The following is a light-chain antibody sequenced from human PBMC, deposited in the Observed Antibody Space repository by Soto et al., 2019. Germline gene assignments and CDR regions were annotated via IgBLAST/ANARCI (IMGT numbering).Light chain of an antibody. CDR1: GSDIAGYNY. CDR2: QVT. V-gene: IGLV2-14*01. J-gene: IGLJ1*01. CDR3: SSFTSTTSLYV. Sequence: LAQPASVSGSPGQSITISCTGTGSDIAGYNYVSWFQQHPGKAPKLMMYQVTIRPSGVSNRFSGAKSGDTASLTISGLQAEDEAEYYRSSFTSTTSLYVFGTGTKVTVL.